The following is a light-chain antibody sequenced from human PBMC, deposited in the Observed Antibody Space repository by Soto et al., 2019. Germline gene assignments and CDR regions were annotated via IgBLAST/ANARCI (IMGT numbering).Light chain of an antibody. CDR1: SSDIGRYNY. Sequence: QSVLTQPASVSGSSGQSITISCTGTSSDIGRYNYVSWYQQYPGKAPKFMIYDVSNRPSGVSNRFSGSKSGNTASLTISGLQAEDEADYYCSSYISSSTYVFGTGTKLTVL. CDR2: DVS. CDR3: SSYISSSTYV. J-gene: IGLJ1*01. V-gene: IGLV2-14*01.